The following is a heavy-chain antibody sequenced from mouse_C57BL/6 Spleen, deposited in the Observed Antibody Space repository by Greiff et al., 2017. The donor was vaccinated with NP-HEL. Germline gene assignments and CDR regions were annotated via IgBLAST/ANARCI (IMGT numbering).Heavy chain of an antibody. CDR1: GFTFSDYG. Sequence: EVQLVESGGGLVKPGGSLKLSCAASGFTFSDYGMHWVRQAPEKGLEWVAYISSGSSTIYYADTVKGRFTISRDNAKNILFLQMTSLRSEDTAMYYCARPLVYYDYPWFAYWGQGTLVTVSA. V-gene: IGHV5-17*01. J-gene: IGHJ3*01. CDR2: ISSGSSTI. D-gene: IGHD2-4*01. CDR3: ARPLVYYDYPWFAY.